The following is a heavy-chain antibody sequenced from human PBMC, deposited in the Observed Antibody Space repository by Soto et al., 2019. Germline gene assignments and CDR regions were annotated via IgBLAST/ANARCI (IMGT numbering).Heavy chain of an antibody. V-gene: IGHV3-30-3*01. J-gene: IGHJ6*02. CDR1: GFNFGSYA. Sequence: GGSLRLSCEASGFNFGSYAMHWVRQTPGKGLEWAAVISFDGSNKFYAESVKGRITISRDNSKNTLFLQMNSLRPEDTAVYYCARDMGYSYRTGYGLDVWGQGTTVTVSS. D-gene: IGHD5-18*01. CDR3: ARDMGYSYRTGYGLDV. CDR2: ISFDGSNK.